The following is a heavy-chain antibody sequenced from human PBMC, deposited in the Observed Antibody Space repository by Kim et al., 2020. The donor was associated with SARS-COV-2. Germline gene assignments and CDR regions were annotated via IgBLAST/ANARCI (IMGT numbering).Heavy chain of an antibody. J-gene: IGHJ4*02. CDR1: GFTFSDAW. V-gene: IGHV3-15*01. D-gene: IGHD2-15*01. CDR2: IKTKTEGGTT. CDR3: TTIVRY. Sequence: GGSLRLSCVASGFTFSDAWMNWVRQAPGKGLEWVGRIKTKTEGGTTEYAAPVKDRFTISRDDSENTVYLEMNSLKTEDTAVYSCTTIVRYWGQGTLVTVS.